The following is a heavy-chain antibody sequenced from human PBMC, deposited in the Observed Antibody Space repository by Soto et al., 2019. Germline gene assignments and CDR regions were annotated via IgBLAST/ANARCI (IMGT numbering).Heavy chain of an antibody. V-gene: IGHV1-2*02. D-gene: IGHD5-12*01. Sequence: QVQLVQSGAEVKKPGASVTVSCRSSGDTFNDYYIHWVRQAPGQGLEWMGWINPNGGVTKYAQKFQGGVSMTRDTSIRTVYMQLSRLRSDDTAVYYCARGSGGATATLDYYYFYMDVWGTGTTVTVSS. CDR1: GDTFNDYY. CDR3: ARGSGGATATLDYYYFYMDV. CDR2: INPNGGVT. J-gene: IGHJ6*03.